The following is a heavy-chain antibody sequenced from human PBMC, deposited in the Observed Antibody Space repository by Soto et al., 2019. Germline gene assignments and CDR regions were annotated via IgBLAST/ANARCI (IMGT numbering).Heavy chain of an antibody. D-gene: IGHD3-22*01. CDR3: ARAAEGAASSTMISLPAFDI. Sequence: ASVKVSCKASGYTFTGYYIHWVREAPGQGLEWMGWINPNSGGTNYAQKFQGWVTMTRDTSISTAYMELSRLRSDDTAVYYCARAAEGAASSTMISLPAFDIWGQGTMVTVSS. CDR1: GYTFTGYY. V-gene: IGHV1-2*04. CDR2: INPNSGGT. J-gene: IGHJ3*02.